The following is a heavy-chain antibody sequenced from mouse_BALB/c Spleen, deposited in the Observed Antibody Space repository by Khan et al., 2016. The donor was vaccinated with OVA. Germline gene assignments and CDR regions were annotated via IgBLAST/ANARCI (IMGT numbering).Heavy chain of an antibody. J-gene: IGHJ4*01. CDR3: ARRGDGYYGAMDY. CDR2: LSYSGST. Sequence: EVQLQESGPGLVKPSQSLSLTCTVTGYSITSDYAWNWIRQFPGNKLEWMGYLSYSGSTSYNPSLKSRISITRDTSKNQFFLQLNSVTTENTATYYCARRGDGYYGAMDYWGQGTSVTVSS. V-gene: IGHV3-2*02. CDR1: GYSITSDYA. D-gene: IGHD2-3*01.